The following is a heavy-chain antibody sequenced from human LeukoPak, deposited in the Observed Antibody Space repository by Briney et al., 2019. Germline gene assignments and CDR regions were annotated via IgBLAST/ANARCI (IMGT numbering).Heavy chain of an antibody. V-gene: IGHV5-51*01. CDR3: ARRVAAAEDWFDP. CDR2: IYPGDSDT. CDR1: GYSFTSYW. Sequence: GESLQISCKGSGYSFTSYWIGWVRQMPGKGLEWMGIIYPGDSDTRYSPSFQGQVTISADKSISTAYLQWSSLKASDTATYYCARRVAAAEDWFDPWGQGTLVTVSS. J-gene: IGHJ5*02. D-gene: IGHD6-13*01.